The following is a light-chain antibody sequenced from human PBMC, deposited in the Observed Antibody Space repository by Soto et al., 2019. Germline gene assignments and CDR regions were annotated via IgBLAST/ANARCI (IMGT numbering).Light chain of an antibody. Sequence: EIVMTQSPATLSVSPGERETLSCSASQSVSSNLAWYQQKPGQAPRLLIYGASTRATGIPARFSGSGSGKEFTLNISSLQSEDFAVYYCQQYNNWPSHITFGPGTKVDIK. CDR2: GAS. V-gene: IGKV3-15*01. CDR3: QQYNNWPSHIT. J-gene: IGKJ3*01. CDR1: QSVSSN.